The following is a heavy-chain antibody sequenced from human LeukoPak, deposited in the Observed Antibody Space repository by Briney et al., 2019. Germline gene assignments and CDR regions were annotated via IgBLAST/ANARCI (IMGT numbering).Heavy chain of an antibody. V-gene: IGHV3-21*01. Sequence: PGGSLRLSCAASGFTFSSSWMTWVRQAPGKGLEWVSSINSGGSYIYYADSVKGRFTISRDNAKNSLFLHMNSLRAEDTAVYYCARDGGPQKGIDYWGQGTLVTVSS. D-gene: IGHD6-25*01. CDR2: INSGGSYI. CDR3: ARDGGPQKGIDY. J-gene: IGHJ4*02. CDR1: GFTFSSSW.